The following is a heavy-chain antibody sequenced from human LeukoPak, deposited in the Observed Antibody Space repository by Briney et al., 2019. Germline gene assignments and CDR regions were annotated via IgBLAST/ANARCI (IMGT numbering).Heavy chain of an antibody. CDR3: ARVSSGRTNFDY. CDR1: GDSISSYY. Sequence: SETLSLIRTVSGDSISSYYGSWIRQPARKGLEWIGRIYTSGNTNYNPSLKSRVTISVDKSKNQFSLKLSSVTAADTAVYYCARVSSGRTNFDYWGQGTLVTVSS. CDR2: IYTSGNT. J-gene: IGHJ4*02. V-gene: IGHV4-4*07. D-gene: IGHD6-19*01.